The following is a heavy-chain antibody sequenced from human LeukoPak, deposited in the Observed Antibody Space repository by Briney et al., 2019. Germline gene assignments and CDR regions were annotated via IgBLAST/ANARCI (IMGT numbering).Heavy chain of an antibody. CDR3: ARGGGVGATTVLDC. CDR2: IYPGDSDT. Sequence: GESLKISCKGSGYNFSTCWIAWVRQLPGKGLEWMGIIYPGDSDTRYSPPFQGQVTISADKSISTAYLQWSSLKASDTAMYYCARGGGVGATTVLDCWGQGTLVTVSS. J-gene: IGHJ4*02. D-gene: IGHD1-26*01. V-gene: IGHV5-51*01. CDR1: GYNFSTCW.